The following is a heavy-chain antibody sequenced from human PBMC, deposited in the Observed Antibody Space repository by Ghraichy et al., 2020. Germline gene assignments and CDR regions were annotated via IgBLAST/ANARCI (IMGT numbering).Heavy chain of an antibody. D-gene: IGHD6-19*01. Sequence: SETLSLTCAVYGGSFSGYYWSWIRQPPGKGLEWIGEINHSGSTNYNPSLKSRVTISVDTSKNQFSLKLSSVTAADTAVYYCARGFFVAGRRPYGYWGQGTLVTVSS. J-gene: IGHJ4*02. CDR3: ARGFFVAGRRPYGY. CDR1: GGSFSGYY. CDR2: INHSGST. V-gene: IGHV4-34*01.